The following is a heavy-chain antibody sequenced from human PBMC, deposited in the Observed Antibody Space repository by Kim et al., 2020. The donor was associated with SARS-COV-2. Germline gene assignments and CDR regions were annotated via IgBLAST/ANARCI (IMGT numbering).Heavy chain of an antibody. J-gene: IGHJ4*02. V-gene: IGHV3-7*03. CDR3: ARGCRAVTGRCDLDY. D-gene: IGHD6-19*01. Sequence: GGSLRLSCVASGFTFSNYWMTWVRQAPGKGLEWVANIKQDGSEKNYVDSVKGRFTISRDNAKNSLYLQMNSLRAEDTAVYYCARGCRAVTGRCDLDYWGQGTLVIVSS. CDR2: IKQDGSEK. CDR1: GFTFSNYW.